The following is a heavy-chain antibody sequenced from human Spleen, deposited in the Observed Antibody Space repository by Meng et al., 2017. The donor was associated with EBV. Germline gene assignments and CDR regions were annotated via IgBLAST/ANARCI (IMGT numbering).Heavy chain of an antibody. Sequence: QVQMQESGPELMKPSGTLSLICAVSGGSINSGNWWNWVRQPPGKGLEWIGEIYHSGSTNYNPSLESRVTISVDTSRNQFSLRLTSVTTADTAVYYCARKLYTDSFFDSWGQGTLVTASS. D-gene: IGHD2-2*02. J-gene: IGHJ4*02. CDR3: ARKLYTDSFFDS. V-gene: IGHV4-4*02. CDR1: GGSINSGNW. CDR2: IYHSGST.